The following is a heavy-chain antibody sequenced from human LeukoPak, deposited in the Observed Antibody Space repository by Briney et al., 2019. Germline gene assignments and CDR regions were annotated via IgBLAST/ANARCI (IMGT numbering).Heavy chain of an antibody. CDR3: ARENDGDRLRIDY. Sequence: PSETLSLTCTVSGGSISSSYWSWIRQPPGKGLEWIGYVYYSGSTNYNPSLKSRVTMSVDTSKNEFSLKLSSVTAADTAVYYCARENDGDRLRIDYWGQGTLVTVSS. J-gene: IGHJ4*02. V-gene: IGHV4-59*01. CDR2: VYYSGST. CDR1: GGSISSSY. D-gene: IGHD4-17*01.